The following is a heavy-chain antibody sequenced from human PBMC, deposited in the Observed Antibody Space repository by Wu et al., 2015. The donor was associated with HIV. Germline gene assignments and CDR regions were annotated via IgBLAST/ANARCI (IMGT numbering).Heavy chain of an antibody. CDR1: GYTFTGHY. D-gene: IGHD3-22*01. V-gene: IGHV1-2*02. J-gene: IGHJ3*02. Sequence: QVQLIQSGAEVKKPGASVKVSCKASGYTFTGHYMHWVRQAPGQGLEWMGWINPNSGDTYFAQKFQGRVTMTRDTSINTAHMDLSSLRSDDTAMYYCAATLLESRGKXSFDIVGPRDKWSPSL. CDR2: INPNSGDT. CDR3: AATLLESRGKXSFDI.